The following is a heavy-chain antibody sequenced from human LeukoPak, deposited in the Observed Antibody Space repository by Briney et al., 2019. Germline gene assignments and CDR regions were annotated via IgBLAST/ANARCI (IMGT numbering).Heavy chain of an antibody. CDR1: GFTISSYD. D-gene: IGHD3-10*01. CDR3: AKDLRVH. V-gene: IGHV3-23*01. Sequence: GGSLRLSCAASGFTISSYDMSWVRQAPGKGLGWVSSITDNGVSTYYADSVKGRFTISRDNSKNMLYLQMNSLRAEDTALYYCAKDLRVHWGQGTLVTVSS. J-gene: IGHJ4*02. CDR2: ITDNGVST.